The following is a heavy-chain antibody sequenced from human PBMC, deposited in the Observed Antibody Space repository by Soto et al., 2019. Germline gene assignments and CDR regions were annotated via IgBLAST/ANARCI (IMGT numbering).Heavy chain of an antibody. CDR2: ISGSGGST. J-gene: IGHJ4*02. Sequence: QTGGALRLSCAASGLTFSSYGMSWVRQAPGKGLEWVSAISGSGGSTYYADSVKGRFTISRDNSKNTLYLQMNSLRAEDTAVYYCAKLIAARPLDYWGQGTLVTVSS. V-gene: IGHV3-23*01. CDR1: GLTFSSYG. CDR3: AKLIAARPLDY. D-gene: IGHD6-6*01.